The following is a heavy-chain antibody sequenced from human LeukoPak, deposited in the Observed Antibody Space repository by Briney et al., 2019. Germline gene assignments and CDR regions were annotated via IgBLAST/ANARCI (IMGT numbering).Heavy chain of an antibody. V-gene: IGHV3-7*01. CDR1: GFTFSSYW. J-gene: IGHJ1*01. CDR2: IKQDGSEK. D-gene: IGHD6-13*01. Sequence: PGRSLRLSCAASGFTFSSYWMSWVRQAPGKGLEWVANIKQDGSEKYYVDSVKGRFTISRDNAKNSLYLQMNSLRAEDTAVYYCVRDSSSWSWAEYFQQWGQGTLVTVSS. CDR3: VRDSSSWSWAEYFQQ.